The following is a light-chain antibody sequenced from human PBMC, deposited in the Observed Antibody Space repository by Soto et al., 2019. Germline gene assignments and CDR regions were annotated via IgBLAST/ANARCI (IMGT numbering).Light chain of an antibody. V-gene: IGKV3D-20*02. CDR1: QSVSSSY. Sequence: EIVLTQSPGTLSLSPGERATLSCRASQSVSSSYLAWYQQKPGQAPRLLIYDASNRATGIPARFSGSGSGTDFTLTISSLEPEDFAVYYCQQRSNWPTFGQGT. CDR2: DAS. J-gene: IGKJ1*01. CDR3: QQRSNWPT.